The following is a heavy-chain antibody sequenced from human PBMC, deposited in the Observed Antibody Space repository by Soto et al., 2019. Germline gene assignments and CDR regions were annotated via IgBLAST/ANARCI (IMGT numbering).Heavy chain of an antibody. CDR3: ARGDGYNFPDH. Sequence: QVQLVESGGGVVQPGTSLRLSCAASGFTFSSFGMHWVRQAPGKGLEWVAVIWYDGSDKNYADSVKGRFTISRDNSKNTLYLQMNSLRAEDTAVYYCARGDGYNFPDHWGQGALVTVSS. V-gene: IGHV3-33*01. D-gene: IGHD5-12*01. J-gene: IGHJ5*02. CDR1: GFTFSSFG. CDR2: IWYDGSDK.